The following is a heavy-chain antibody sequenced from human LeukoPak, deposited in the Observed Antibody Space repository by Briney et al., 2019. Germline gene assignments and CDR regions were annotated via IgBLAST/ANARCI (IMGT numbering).Heavy chain of an antibody. Sequence: PGGSLRLSCEGSAFIFSGHWMNWVRQTPGKGLEWVASIKEDGSERQYVDSVKGRFSISRDNTKGSLFLQLNSLRAEDTAVYYCARGRPLLYSSGWSSDYWGQGALVTVSS. V-gene: IGHV3-7*03. CDR2: IKEDGSER. D-gene: IGHD6-19*01. CDR1: AFIFSGHW. CDR3: ARGRPLLYSSGWSSDY. J-gene: IGHJ4*02.